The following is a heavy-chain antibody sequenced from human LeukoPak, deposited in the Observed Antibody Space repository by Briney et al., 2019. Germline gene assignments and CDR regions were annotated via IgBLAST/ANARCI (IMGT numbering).Heavy chain of an antibody. J-gene: IGHJ4*02. V-gene: IGHV4-34*01. D-gene: IGHD6-19*01. CDR3: ARQEAVAGTLDY. CDR2: INHSGST. Sequence: SETLSLTCAVYGGSFSGYYWSWIRQPPGKGLEWIGEINHSGSTNYNPSLKSRVTISVDTSKNQFSLKLSSVTAADTAVYYCARQEAVAGTLDYWGQGTLVTVSS. CDR1: GGSFSGYY.